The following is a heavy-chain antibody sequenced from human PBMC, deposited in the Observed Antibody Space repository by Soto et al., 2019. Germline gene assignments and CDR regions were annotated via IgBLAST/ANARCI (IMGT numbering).Heavy chain of an antibody. CDR1: GGTFSRHA. CDR3: AIDYYNSSDYYYY. CDR2: IIPMFGTA. D-gene: IGHD3-22*01. V-gene: IGHV1-69*01. J-gene: IGHJ4*02. Sequence: QVQLVQSGAEVRKPGSSVKVSCKASGGTFSRHAISWVRQAPGQGLEWMGGIIPMFGTANHAQKFQGRVTIIADESTSTAYMELTSLRSEDTAIYYCAIDYYNSSDYYYYWGQGTLVTVSS.